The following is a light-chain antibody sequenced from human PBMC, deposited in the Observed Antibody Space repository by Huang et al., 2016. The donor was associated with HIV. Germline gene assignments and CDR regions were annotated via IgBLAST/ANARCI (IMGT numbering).Light chain of an antibody. Sequence: EIVLTQSPATLSLSPGERATLSCRASQGLANYLAWYQQKPGQAPRLLIYDATNRATGSPARCSGRGSGTDFPLTISSLEPEDFAVYYCQQRGNWQLTFGGGTKVEIK. CDR1: QGLANY. J-gene: IGKJ4*01. CDR3: QQRGNWQLT. CDR2: DAT. V-gene: IGKV3-11*01.